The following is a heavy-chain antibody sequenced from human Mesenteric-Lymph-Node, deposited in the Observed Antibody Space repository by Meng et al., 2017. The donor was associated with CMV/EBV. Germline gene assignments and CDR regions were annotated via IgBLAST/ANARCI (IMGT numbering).Heavy chain of an antibody. J-gene: IGHJ4*02. CDR1: AGSSSSGAYC. D-gene: IGHD4-17*01. CDR3: ARDHGDYFDY. V-gene: IGHV4-31*03. Sequence: LTCTVSAGSSSSGAYCWSWIRQHPGKGLEWIGYIYYSGSTYYNPSLKSRVTISVDTSKNQFSLKLSSVTAADTAVYYCARDHGDYFDYWGQRTLVTVSS. CDR2: IYYSGST.